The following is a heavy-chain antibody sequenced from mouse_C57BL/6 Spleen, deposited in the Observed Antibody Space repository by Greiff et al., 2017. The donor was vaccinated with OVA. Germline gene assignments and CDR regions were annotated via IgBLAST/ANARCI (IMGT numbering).Heavy chain of an antibody. J-gene: IGHJ1*03. CDR2: IDPSDSET. V-gene: IGHV1-52*01. Sequence: QVQLQQPGAELVRPGSSVKLSCKASGYTFTSYWMHWVKQRPIQGLEWIGNIDPSDSETHYNQKFKDKATLTVDKSSSTAYMQLSSLTSEDSAVYYCARDITTDYFDVWGTGTTVTVSS. CDR3: ARDITTDYFDV. D-gene: IGHD1-2*01. CDR1: GYTFTSYW.